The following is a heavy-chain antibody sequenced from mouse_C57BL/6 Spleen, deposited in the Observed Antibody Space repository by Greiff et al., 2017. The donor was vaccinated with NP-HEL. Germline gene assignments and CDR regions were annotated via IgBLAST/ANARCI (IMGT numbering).Heavy chain of an antibody. CDR1: GFNIKDDY. Sequence: EVQLQQSGAELVRPGASVKLSCTASGFNIKDDYMHWVKQRPEQGLEWIGWIDTENGDTEYASKFQGKATITADTASNTAYLQLSSLTSEDTAVYYCTSYYYGISWYFDVWGTGTTVTVSS. V-gene: IGHV14-4*01. D-gene: IGHD1-1*01. J-gene: IGHJ1*03. CDR2: IDTENGDT. CDR3: TSYYYGISWYFDV.